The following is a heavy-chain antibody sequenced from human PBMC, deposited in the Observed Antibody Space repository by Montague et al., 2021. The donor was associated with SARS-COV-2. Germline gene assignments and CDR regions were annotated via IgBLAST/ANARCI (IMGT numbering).Heavy chain of an antibody. J-gene: IGHJ4*02. V-gene: IGHV4-34*01. CDR2: INHGGST. CDR1: GGSFSGYY. Sequence: SETLSLTCAVYGGSFSGYYWSWIRQPPGEGLEWIGEINHGGSTNYNPSLKSRVTISVDTTKNQFSLKLSSVTAADTAVYYCARGSSLVTILGVVITDSLFDYWGQGTLVTVSS. CDR3: ARGSSLVTILGVVITDSLFDY. D-gene: IGHD3-3*01.